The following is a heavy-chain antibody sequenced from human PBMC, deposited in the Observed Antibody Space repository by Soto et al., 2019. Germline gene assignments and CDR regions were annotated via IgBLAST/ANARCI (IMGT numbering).Heavy chain of an antibody. CDR3: ARASRGSSWSLNWFDP. J-gene: IGHJ5*02. CDR2: IYYSGST. V-gene: IGHV4-31*03. D-gene: IGHD6-13*01. Sequence: SETLSLTCTVSGGSISRGGYYWSWIRQHPGKGLEWIGYIYYSGSTYYNPSLKSRVTISVDTSKNQFSLKLSSVTAADTAVYYCARASRGSSWSLNWFDPWGQGTLVTVSS. CDR1: GGSISRGGYY.